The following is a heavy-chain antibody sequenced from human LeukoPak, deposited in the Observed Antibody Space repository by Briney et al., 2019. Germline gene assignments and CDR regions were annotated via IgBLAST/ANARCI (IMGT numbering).Heavy chain of an antibody. Sequence: PSETLSLTCTVSGGSISSSSYYWGWIRQPPGKGLEWIGSIYYSGSTYYNPSLKSRVTISVDTSKNQFSLKLSSVTAADTAVYYCARDLIAAAGTEWFDPWGQGTLVTVSS. D-gene: IGHD6-13*01. CDR1: GGSISSSSYY. CDR3: ARDLIAAAGTEWFDP. CDR2: IYYSGST. J-gene: IGHJ5*02. V-gene: IGHV4-39*07.